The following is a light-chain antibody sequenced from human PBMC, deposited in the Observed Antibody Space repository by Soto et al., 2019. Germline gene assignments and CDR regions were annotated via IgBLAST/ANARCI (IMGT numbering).Light chain of an antibody. CDR2: DVS. CDR1: SSDVGRYNF. V-gene: IGLV2-14*03. Sequence: QSVLTQPASVSGSPGQSITISCTGTSSDVGRYNFVSWYQQHPGKAPKLMIYDVSNRPSGVSNRFSGSKSGNTASLTISGLQAEDEADYYCSSYTGSSSLVYVFGTGTKLTVL. CDR3: SSYTGSSSLVYV. J-gene: IGLJ1*01.